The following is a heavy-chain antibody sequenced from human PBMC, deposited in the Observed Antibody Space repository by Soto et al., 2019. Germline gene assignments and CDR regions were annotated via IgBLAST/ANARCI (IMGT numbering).Heavy chain of an antibody. V-gene: IGHV3-21*02. CDR2: ISSSNSIT. CDR1: GFTFSTYR. J-gene: IGHJ4*02. CDR3: ARVRDSHLLGPIDS. D-gene: IGHD3-10*01. Sequence: EVQLVESGGGLVKPGGSLRLSCGVSGFTFSTYRMTWVRQAPGKGLGWVSCISSSNSITHYADSVKGRFTISRDNANNSLFLQMNSLRSEDKAVYYCARVRDSHLLGPIDSWGQGTLVTVSA.